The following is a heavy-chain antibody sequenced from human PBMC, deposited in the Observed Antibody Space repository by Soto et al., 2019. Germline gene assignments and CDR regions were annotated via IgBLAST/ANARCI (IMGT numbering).Heavy chain of an antibody. Sequence: PSETLSLTCTVSGGSISSYYWSWIRQPPGKGLEWIGYIYYSGSTNYNPSLKSRVTISVDTSKNQFSLKLSSVTAADTAVYYCARTVYGSGSYRSHVDVWGQGTTVTVSS. V-gene: IGHV4-59*08. J-gene: IGHJ6*02. CDR1: GGSISSYY. D-gene: IGHD3-10*01. CDR2: IYYSGST. CDR3: ARTVYGSGSYRSHVDV.